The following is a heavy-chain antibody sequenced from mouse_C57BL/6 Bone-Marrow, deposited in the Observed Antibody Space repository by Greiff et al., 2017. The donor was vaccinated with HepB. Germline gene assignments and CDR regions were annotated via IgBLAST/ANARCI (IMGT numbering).Heavy chain of an antibody. CDR2: IYPSDIET. Sequence: QVQLQQPGAELVRPGSSVKLSCKASGYTFTSYWMDWVKQRPGQGLEWIGNIYPSDIETHYNQKFKDKATLTVDKSSSTAYMQLSSLTSEDSAVYYCARFYYDYDEDVWGTGTTVTVSS. J-gene: IGHJ1*03. D-gene: IGHD2-4*01. CDR1: GYTFTSYW. CDR3: ARFYYDYDEDV. V-gene: IGHV1-61*01.